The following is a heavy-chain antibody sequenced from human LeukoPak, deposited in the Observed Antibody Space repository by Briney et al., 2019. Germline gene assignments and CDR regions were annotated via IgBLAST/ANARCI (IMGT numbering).Heavy chain of an antibody. J-gene: IGHJ6*04. CDR3: ARGLRFPDV. V-gene: IGHV4-34*01. Sequence: SETLSLTCAVYGGSFSGYYWSWIRQPPGKGLEWIGEINHSGSTNYNPSLKSRVTISVDTSKNQFSLKLSSVTAADTAVYYCARGLRFPDVWGKGTTVTVSS. D-gene: IGHD3-3*01. CDR1: GGSFSGYY. CDR2: INHSGST.